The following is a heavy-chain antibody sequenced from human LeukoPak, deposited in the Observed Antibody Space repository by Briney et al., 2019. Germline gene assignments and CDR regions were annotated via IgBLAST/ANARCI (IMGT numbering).Heavy chain of an antibody. CDR1: GFTFSSYA. V-gene: IGHV3-23*01. Sequence: GGSLRLSCAASGFTFSSYAMSWVRQAPGKGLEWVSAISGSGGSTYYADSVKGRFTISRDNSKNTLYLQMNSLRAEDTAVYYCARIRGYSSGYNYWGQGTLVTVSS. CDR3: ARIRGYSSGYNY. CDR2: ISGSGGST. J-gene: IGHJ4*02. D-gene: IGHD5-18*01.